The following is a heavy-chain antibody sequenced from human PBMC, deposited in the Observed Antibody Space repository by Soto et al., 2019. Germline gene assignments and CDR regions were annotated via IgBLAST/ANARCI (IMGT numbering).Heavy chain of an antibody. Sequence: PGGSLRLSCAASGFTFSSYSMNWVRQAPGKGLEWVSYISSSGSTIYYADSVKGRFTISRDNAKNSLYLQMNSLRAEDTAVYYCAREGSDYDFWSGYYAPDAYYSYMDVWGKGTTVTVSS. CDR1: GFTFSSYS. D-gene: IGHD3-3*01. V-gene: IGHV3-48*01. CDR3: AREGSDYDFWSGYYAPDAYYSYMDV. J-gene: IGHJ6*03. CDR2: ISSSGSTI.